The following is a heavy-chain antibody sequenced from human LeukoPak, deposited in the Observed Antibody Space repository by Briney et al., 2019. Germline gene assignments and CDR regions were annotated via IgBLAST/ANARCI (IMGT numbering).Heavy chain of an antibody. Sequence: SETLSLTRALSRESPNTVFPGWVRPPPGKGLEWIGYIYSSGSANYNPSLQSRVIITGDTSKNQISLNLTSVAAADAAVYLCARHRYDDDTWGHGTLVTVSS. J-gene: IGHJ4*01. V-gene: IGHV4-59*08. D-gene: IGHD3-22*01. CDR2: IYSSGSA. CDR3: ARHRYDDDT. CDR1: RESPNTVF.